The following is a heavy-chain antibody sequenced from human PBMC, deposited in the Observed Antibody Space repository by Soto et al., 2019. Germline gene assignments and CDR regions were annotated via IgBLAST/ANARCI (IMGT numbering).Heavy chain of an antibody. Sequence: QVQLVQSGAEVKKPGSSVKVSCKASGGTFSSYTISWVRQAPGQGLEWMGRIIPILGIANYAQKFQGRVTITGDKSTSTAYMELSSLRSEDTAVYYCARDLGPGATVTNEGSGDYWGQGTLVTVSS. D-gene: IGHD4-17*01. J-gene: IGHJ4*02. CDR3: ARDLGPGATVTNEGSGDY. V-gene: IGHV1-69*08. CDR1: GGTFSSYT. CDR2: IIPILGIA.